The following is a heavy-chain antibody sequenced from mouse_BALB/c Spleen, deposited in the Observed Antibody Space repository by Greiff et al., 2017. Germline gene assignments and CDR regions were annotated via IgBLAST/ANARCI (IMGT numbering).Heavy chain of an antibody. CDR1: GFNIKDTY. CDR3: ADGYHSRMDY. Sequence: VQLKQSGAELVKPGASVKLSCTASGFNIKDTYMHWVKQRPEQGLEWIGRIDPANGNTKYDPKFQGKATITADTSSNTAYLQLSSLTSEDTAVYYCADGYHSRMDYWGQGTSVTVSS. J-gene: IGHJ4*01. V-gene: IGHV14-3*02. D-gene: IGHD2-3*01. CDR2: IDPANGNT.